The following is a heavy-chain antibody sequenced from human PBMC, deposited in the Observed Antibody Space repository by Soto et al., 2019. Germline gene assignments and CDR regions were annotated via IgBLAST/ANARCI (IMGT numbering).Heavy chain of an antibody. CDR1: GYTFTSSA. J-gene: IGHJ5*02. CDR3: ASWKVPSTGTPPPYAWFCP. Sequence: ASVQVPCKASGYTFTSSAMHWVRQAPGQRLEGMGWIDAGNGNTKYSQKFQGRVTITRDTSASTAYMELSSLRSEDTAVYYFASWKVPSTGTPPPYAWFCPCGQRTLFTV. V-gene: IGHV1-3*01. CDR2: IDAGNGNT. D-gene: IGHD1-1*01.